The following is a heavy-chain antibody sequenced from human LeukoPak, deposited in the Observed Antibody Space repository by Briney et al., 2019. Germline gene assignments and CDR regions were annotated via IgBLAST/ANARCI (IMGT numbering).Heavy chain of an antibody. CDR2: ISYDGINK. CDR3: ARDRSGTGSAVLYYFDY. J-gene: IGHJ4*02. CDR1: GFTFSSYA. D-gene: IGHD1-26*01. V-gene: IGHV3-30-3*01. Sequence: PGGSLRLSCAASGFTFSSYALHWVRQAPDRGLEWVAVISYDGINKYYADSVKGRFSMSRDNSKNTLFLQMNSLRAEDTAVYYCARDRSGTGSAVLYYFDYWGQGTLVTVSS.